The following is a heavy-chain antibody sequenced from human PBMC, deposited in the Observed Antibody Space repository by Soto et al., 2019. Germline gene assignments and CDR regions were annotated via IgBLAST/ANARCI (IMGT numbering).Heavy chain of an antibody. CDR2: IYPGDSDT. Sequence: GESLKISCKGSGYSFTSYWIGWVRQMPGKGLEWMGIIYPGDSDTRYSPSFQGQVTISADKSISTAYLQWSSLKASDTVMYYCARHGGVYDYIWGSYRYTHIDYWGQGTLVTVSS. V-gene: IGHV5-51*01. J-gene: IGHJ4*02. CDR1: GYSFTSYW. CDR3: ARHGGVYDYIWGSYRYTHIDY. D-gene: IGHD3-16*02.